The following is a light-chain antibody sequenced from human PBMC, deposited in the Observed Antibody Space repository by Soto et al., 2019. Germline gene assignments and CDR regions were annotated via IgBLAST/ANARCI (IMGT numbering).Light chain of an antibody. CDR1: QSVSSSY. CDR2: GAS. Sequence: EIVLTQSPGTLSLSPGERATLSCRASQSVSSSYLAWYQQKPGQAPRLLIYGASSRATGIPDRFSGSGSGTDFTLTISRLEPEDFAVYYCKQFDTSPPKYTFGQGTKLEIK. V-gene: IGKV3-20*01. J-gene: IGKJ2*01. CDR3: KQFDTSPPKYT.